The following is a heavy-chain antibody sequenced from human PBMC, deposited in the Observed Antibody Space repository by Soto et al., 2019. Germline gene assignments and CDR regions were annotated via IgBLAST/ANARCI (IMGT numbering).Heavy chain of an antibody. Sequence: SETLSLTCTVSGGSISSGDYYWSWIRQPPGKGLEWIGYIFYSGSTYYNPSLKSRVTISVDTSKNQFSLKLSSVTAADTAVYYCARASGYYDSSGYPTRTYDAFDIWGQGTMVTVSS. CDR1: GGSISSGDYY. CDR3: ARASGYYDSSGYPTRTYDAFDI. V-gene: IGHV4-30-4*01. J-gene: IGHJ3*02. CDR2: IFYSGST. D-gene: IGHD3-22*01.